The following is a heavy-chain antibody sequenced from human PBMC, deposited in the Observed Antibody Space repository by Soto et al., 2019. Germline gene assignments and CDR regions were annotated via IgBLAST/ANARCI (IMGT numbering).Heavy chain of an antibody. CDR3: ARDQGIPYCGGDCYSDWYFDL. J-gene: IGHJ2*01. D-gene: IGHD2-21*01. V-gene: IGHV1-3*01. Sequence: KKVGASVKVSCKASGYTFTNYAIHWVRQAPGQRLEWMGWLNPGNGNTKYPQKFQGRVTITRDTSASTAYMFLSSLRSEDTAVYYCARDQGIPYCGGDCYSDWYFDLWGRGTLVTVSS. CDR1: GYTFTNYA. CDR2: LNPGNGNT.